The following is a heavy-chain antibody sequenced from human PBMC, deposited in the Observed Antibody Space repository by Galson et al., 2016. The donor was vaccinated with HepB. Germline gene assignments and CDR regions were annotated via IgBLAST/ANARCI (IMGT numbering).Heavy chain of an antibody. V-gene: IGHV3-30*04. Sequence: SLRLSCAASGFTFNDYAMHWVRQAPGKGLEWVAVISSDGNDQYYADSVKGRFTVSRDYSKNTLFLQMNNVTTEDTAIFYCARDRFYGSGRRYFYGLDVWGQGTTVTVS. CDR2: ISSDGNDQ. CDR3: ARDRFYGSGRRYFYGLDV. D-gene: IGHD3-10*01. CDR1: GFTFNDYA. J-gene: IGHJ6*02.